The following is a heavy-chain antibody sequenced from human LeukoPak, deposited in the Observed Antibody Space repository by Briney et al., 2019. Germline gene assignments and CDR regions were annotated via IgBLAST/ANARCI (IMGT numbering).Heavy chain of an antibody. J-gene: IGHJ4*02. CDR2: IIPIFGIA. CDR3: ARTAPMSNYGSGSYYLDY. Sequence: ASVKVSCKASGGTFSSYAISWVRQAPGQGLEWMGRIIPIFGIANYAQKFQGRVTITADKSTSTAYMELSSLRSEDPAVYYCARTAPMSNYGSGSYYLDYWGQGTLVTVSS. V-gene: IGHV1-69*04. D-gene: IGHD3-10*01. CDR1: GGTFSSYA.